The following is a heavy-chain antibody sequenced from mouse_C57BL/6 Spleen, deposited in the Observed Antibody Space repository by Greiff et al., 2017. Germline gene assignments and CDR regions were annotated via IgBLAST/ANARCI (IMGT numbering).Heavy chain of an antibody. CDR2: LDPETGGT. D-gene: IGHD1-1*01. V-gene: IGHV1-15*01. J-gene: IGHJ2*01. CDR1: GYTFTDYE. CDR3: TRVSVTTVVAPYFDY. Sequence: QVQLQQSGAELVRPGASVTLSCKASGYTFTDYELPWVKQTPVHGLEWIGALDPETGGTAYNQKFKGKAILTADKSSSTAYMELRILTSEDSAVYYCTRVSVTTVVAPYFDYWGQGTTLTVSS.